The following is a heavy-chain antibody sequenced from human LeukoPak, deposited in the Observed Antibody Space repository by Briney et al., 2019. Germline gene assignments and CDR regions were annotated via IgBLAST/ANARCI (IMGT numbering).Heavy chain of an antibody. J-gene: IGHJ5*02. CDR3: ARAVEQLVDWFDP. CDR2: IYTSGST. CDR1: GGSISSGSYY. V-gene: IGHV4-61*02. D-gene: IGHD6-6*01. Sequence: SETLSLTCTVSGGSISSGSYYWSWIRQPAGKGLEWIGRIYTSGSTNYNPSLKSRVTISVDTSKSQFSLKLSSVTAADTAVYYCARAVEQLVDWFDPWGQGTLVTVSS.